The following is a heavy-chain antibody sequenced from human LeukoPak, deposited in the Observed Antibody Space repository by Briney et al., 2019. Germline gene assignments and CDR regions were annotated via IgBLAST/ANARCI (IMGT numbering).Heavy chain of an antibody. J-gene: IGHJ4*02. V-gene: IGHV4-34*01. CDR1: GGSISGYY. CDR3: ARGGVYYDFWSGYYQKYYFDY. CDR2: INHSGST. Sequence: SETLSLTCTVSGGSISGYYWSWIRQPPGKGLEWIGEINHSGSTNYNPSLKSRVTISVDTSKNQFSLKLSSVTAADTAVYYCARGGVYYDFWSGYYQKYYFDYWGQGTLVTVSS. D-gene: IGHD3-3*01.